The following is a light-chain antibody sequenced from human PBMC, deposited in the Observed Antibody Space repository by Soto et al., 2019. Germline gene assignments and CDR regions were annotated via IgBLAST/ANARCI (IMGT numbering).Light chain of an antibody. CDR2: DAS. V-gene: IGKV1-5*01. CDR3: QQYNSYPGA. CDR1: QSIGSW. Sequence: DIQMTQSPSTLSAFVGDRVTITCRASQSIGSWLAWYQQKPGKAPKLLIYDASSLESGVPSRFSGSGSGTESTLTISSLQPDDFASYTCQQYNSYPGAFGQGTKVDIK. J-gene: IGKJ1*01.